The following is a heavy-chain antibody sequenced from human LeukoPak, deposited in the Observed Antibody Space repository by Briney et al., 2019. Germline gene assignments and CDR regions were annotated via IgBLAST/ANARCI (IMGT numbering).Heavy chain of an antibody. D-gene: IGHD2-2*02. CDR1: GYTFTGYY. J-gene: IGHJ4*02. CDR2: INPNSGGT. V-gene: IGHV1-2*02. CDR3: ARRYCSSTSCYIDY. Sequence: ASVKVSCKASGYTFTGYYMHWVRQAPGQGLEWMGWINPNSGGTNYAQKFQGRVTMTRDTSISTAYMELSRLRSDDTAVYYCARRYCSSTSCYIDYWGQGTLVTVSS.